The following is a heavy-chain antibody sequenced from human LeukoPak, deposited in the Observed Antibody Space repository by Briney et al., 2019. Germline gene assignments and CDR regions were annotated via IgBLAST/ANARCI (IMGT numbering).Heavy chain of an antibody. J-gene: IGHJ4*02. V-gene: IGHV4-59*02. D-gene: IGHD2/OR15-2a*01. Sequence: SETLSLTCTVSGASVTTSHWNWVRQPPGKGLEWIGNVDYNGGTKYDPSLKSRVTMSLDTSKNQFSLKLKFVTAADTALYYCARGFYEPFDRWGQGTLVTVSS. CDR1: GASVTTSH. CDR2: VDYNGGT. CDR3: ARGFYEPFDR.